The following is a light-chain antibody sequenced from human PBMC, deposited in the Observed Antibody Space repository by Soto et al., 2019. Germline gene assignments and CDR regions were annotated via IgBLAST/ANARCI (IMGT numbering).Light chain of an antibody. CDR3: QQYNRYS. V-gene: IGKV1-5*01. J-gene: IGKJ1*01. Sequence: DIQMTQSPSTLPASVGDRVTITCRASQSISNCLAWYQQKPGTAPKILIYHASNLQSVVPSRFSGSGSGTEFTLTISRLQHDDFATYYCQQYNRYSFGQGTKVEIK. CDR1: QSISNC. CDR2: HAS.